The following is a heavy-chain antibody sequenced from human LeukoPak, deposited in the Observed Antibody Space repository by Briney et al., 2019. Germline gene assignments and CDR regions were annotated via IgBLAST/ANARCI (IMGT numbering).Heavy chain of an antibody. Sequence: SETLSLTCTVSGGSISSYYWSWIRQPAGKGLEWIGRIYTSGSTNYNPSLKSRVTMSVDTSKNQFSLKLSSVTAADTAVYYCARDEPSRGYSGYDYDYYYNGMDVWGQGTTVTVSS. V-gene: IGHV4-4*07. CDR3: ARDEPSRGYSGYDYDYYYNGMDV. CDR1: GGSISSYY. J-gene: IGHJ6*02. CDR2: IYTSGST. D-gene: IGHD5-12*01.